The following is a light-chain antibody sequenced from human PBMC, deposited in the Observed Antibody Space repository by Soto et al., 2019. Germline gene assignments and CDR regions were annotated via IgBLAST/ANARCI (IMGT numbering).Light chain of an antibody. J-gene: IGLJ3*02. CDR2: EAN. Sequence: QSALTQPASMSGSPGQSITISCTGTSSDIGTYNFVSWYQQHPGKAPKVIIYEANKRPSGVSIRFSGFKSDTPASLTISGLQAEDDADYYCCSYSGGNSLLFGGGTKVTVL. V-gene: IGLV2-23*01. CDR3: CSYSGGNSLL. CDR1: SSDIGTYNF.